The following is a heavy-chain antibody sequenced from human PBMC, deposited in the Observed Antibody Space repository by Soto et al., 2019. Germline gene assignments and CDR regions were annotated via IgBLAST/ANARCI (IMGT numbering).Heavy chain of an antibody. CDR1: GGSMNAHF. CDR2: IYISGTT. CDR3: ARINGGSPDF. D-gene: IGHD2-15*01. Sequence: SEILSLTCTVSGGSMNAHFWSWIRQSAGKGLEWIGHIYISGTTMYNPSLKSRVTMSVDPPKNQLSLKLTSVTAADTAVYYCARINGGSPDFWGQGTLVTVSS. J-gene: IGHJ4*02. V-gene: IGHV4-4*07.